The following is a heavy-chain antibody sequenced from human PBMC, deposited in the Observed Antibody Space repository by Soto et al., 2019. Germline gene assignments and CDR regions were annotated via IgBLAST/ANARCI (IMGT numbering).Heavy chain of an antibody. Sequence: PGGSLRLACAASGFTFSSYAMHWARQAPGKGLEWVAVISYDGSNKYYADSVKGRFAISRDNSKNTLYLQMNSLRAEDTAVYYCARGVVGATVHYTEDNWFDPWGQGTLVTVSS. CDR2: ISYDGSNK. CDR3: ARGVVGATVHYTEDNWFDP. D-gene: IGHD1-26*01. V-gene: IGHV3-30*09. CDR1: GFTFSSYA. J-gene: IGHJ5*02.